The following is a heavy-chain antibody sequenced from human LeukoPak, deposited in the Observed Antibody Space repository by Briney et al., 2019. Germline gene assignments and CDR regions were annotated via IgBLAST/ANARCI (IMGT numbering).Heavy chain of an antibody. V-gene: IGHV4-30-2*01. Sequence: SQTLSLTCTVSGGSLSSGGYYWSWIRQPPGKGLEWIGYIYHSGSTYYNPSLKSRVTISVDRSKNQFSLKLSSVTAADTAVYYCARSSESGDAFDIWGQGTMVTVSS. J-gene: IGHJ3*02. CDR3: ARSSESGDAFDI. CDR2: IYHSGST. CDR1: GGSLSSGGYY.